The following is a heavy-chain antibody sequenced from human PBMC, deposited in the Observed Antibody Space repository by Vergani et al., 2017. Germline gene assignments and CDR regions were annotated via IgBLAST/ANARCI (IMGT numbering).Heavy chain of an antibody. CDR1: VFTFSSYS. CDR2: ISSSSSYI. J-gene: IGHJ6*02. Sequence: VQLVESGGGVVQPGGSLRLSCAASVFTFSSYSMNWVRQAPGKGLEWVSSISSSSSYIYYADSVKGRFTISRDNSKNTLYLQMNSLRAEDTAVYYCARVHYDFWSGYYRVPYYYYGMDVWGQGTTVTVSS. D-gene: IGHD3-3*01. V-gene: IGHV3-21*01. CDR3: ARVHYDFWSGYYRVPYYYYGMDV.